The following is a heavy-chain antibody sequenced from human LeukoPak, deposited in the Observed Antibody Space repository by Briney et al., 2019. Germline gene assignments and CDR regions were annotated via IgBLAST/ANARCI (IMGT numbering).Heavy chain of an antibody. CDR1: GFTFSSYW. V-gene: IGHV3-53*01. D-gene: IGHD3-10*01. CDR2: IYSGGST. J-gene: IGHJ6*02. CDR3: ARSGSDYYYGMDV. Sequence: GGSLRLSCAASGFTFSSYWMSWVRQAPGKGLEWVSVIYSGGSTYYADSVKGRFTISRDNSKNTLYLQMNSLRAEDTAVYYCARSGSDYYYGMDVWGQGTTVTVSS.